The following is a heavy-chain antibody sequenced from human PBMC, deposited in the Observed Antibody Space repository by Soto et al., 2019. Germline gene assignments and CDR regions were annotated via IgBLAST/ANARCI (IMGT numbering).Heavy chain of an antibody. CDR3: AKDLGIAVAGTNYYYYGMDV. CDR2: ISWDGGST. J-gene: IGHJ6*02. D-gene: IGHD6-19*01. Sequence: GGSLRLSCAASGFTFDDYTMHWVRQAPGKGLEWVSLISWDGGSTYYADSVKGRFTISRDNSKNSLYLQMNSLRTEDTALYHCAKDLGIAVAGTNYYYYGMDVWGQGTTVTVSS. CDR1: GFTFDDYT. V-gene: IGHV3-43*01.